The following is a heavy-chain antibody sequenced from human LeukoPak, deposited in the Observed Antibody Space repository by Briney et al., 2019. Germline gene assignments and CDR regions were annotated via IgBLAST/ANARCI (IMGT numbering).Heavy chain of an antibody. CDR3: ARNPTRYREVSRGFDP. CDR1: GGSFSGYY. J-gene: IGHJ5*02. Sequence: SETLSLTCAVYGGSFSGYYWSWIRQPPGKGLEWIGEINHSGSTNYNPSLKSRVTMSVDTSKNQFSLKLSSVTAADTAVYYCARNPTRYREVSRGFDPWGQGTLVTVSS. D-gene: IGHD3-9*01. V-gene: IGHV4-34*01. CDR2: INHSGST.